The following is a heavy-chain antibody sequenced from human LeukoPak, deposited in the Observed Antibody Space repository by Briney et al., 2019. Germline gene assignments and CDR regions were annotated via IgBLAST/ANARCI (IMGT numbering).Heavy chain of an antibody. D-gene: IGHD3-22*01. V-gene: IGHV3-66*01. CDR3: ARGIDSSGYYYIYYYYMDV. Sequence: TGGSLRLSCAASGFTVSNNYMSWVRQAPGKGLEWVSVIYSGGSTYYADSVKGRFTISRDNSKNTLYLQMNSLRAEDTAVYYCARGIDSSGYYYIYYYYMDVWGKGTTVTVSS. CDR2: IYSGGST. CDR1: GFTVSNNY. J-gene: IGHJ6*03.